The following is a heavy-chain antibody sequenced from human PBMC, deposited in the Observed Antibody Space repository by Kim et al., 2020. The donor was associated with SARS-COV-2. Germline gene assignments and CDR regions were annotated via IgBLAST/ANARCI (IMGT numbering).Heavy chain of an antibody. J-gene: IGHJ6*02. V-gene: IGHV3-30-3*01. CDR1: GFTFSSYA. CDR3: ARALPSSGYYYYGMDV. Sequence: GGSLRLSCAASGFTFSSYAMHWVRQAPGKGLEWVAVISYDGSNKYYADSVKGRFTISRDNSKNTLYLQMNSLRAEDTAVYYCARALPSSGYYYYGMDVWGQGTTVTVSS. CDR2: ISYDGSNK. D-gene: IGHD2-15*01.